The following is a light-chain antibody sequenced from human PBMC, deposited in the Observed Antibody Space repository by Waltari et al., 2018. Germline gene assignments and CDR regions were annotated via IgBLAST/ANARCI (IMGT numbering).Light chain of an antibody. Sequence: DIVMTQSPDSLAVSLGERATINCKSSQTVLYSSNNKNFLAWYQQKAGQPPKLLINWASTREFGVPDRFSGSGYGTDFTLTISSLQAEDVAVYYCQQYYRTPPTFGQGTKLEIK. CDR1: QTVLYSSNNKNF. V-gene: IGKV4-1*01. CDR2: WAS. J-gene: IGKJ2*01. CDR3: QQYYRTPPT.